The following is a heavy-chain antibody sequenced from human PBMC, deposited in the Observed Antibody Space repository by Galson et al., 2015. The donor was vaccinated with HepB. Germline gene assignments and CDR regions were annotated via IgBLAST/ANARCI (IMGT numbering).Heavy chain of an antibody. Sequence: SLRLSCAASGFTFSRYWMSWVRQAPGKGLEWVANIKQDGREQYYVDSVKGRFTISRDNAKNSLYLQVNSLRAEDTAVYYCARDFIAVGRGPEYWGQGALVTVSS. CDR3: ARDFIAVGRGPEY. J-gene: IGHJ4*02. CDR2: IKQDGREQ. CDR1: GFTFSRYW. D-gene: IGHD6-19*01. V-gene: IGHV3-7*03.